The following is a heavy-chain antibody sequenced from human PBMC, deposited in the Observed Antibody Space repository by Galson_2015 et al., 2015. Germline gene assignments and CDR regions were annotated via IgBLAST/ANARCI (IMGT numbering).Heavy chain of an antibody. J-gene: IGHJ4*02. D-gene: IGHD3-22*01. CDR3: ARDTWYYDSSGYNSHFDY. CDR2: INAGNGNT. V-gene: IGHV1-3*01. Sequence: SVKVSCKASGYTFTSYAMHWVRQAPGQRLEWMGWINAGNGNTKYSQKFQGRVTITRDTSAGTAYMELSSLRSEDTAVYYCARDTWYYDSSGYNSHFDYWGQGTLVTVSS. CDR1: GYTFTSYA.